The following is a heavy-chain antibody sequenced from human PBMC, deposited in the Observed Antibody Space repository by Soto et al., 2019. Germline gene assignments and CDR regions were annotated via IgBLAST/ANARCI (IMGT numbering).Heavy chain of an antibody. Sequence: GGSLRLSCAASGFTFSSYAMSWVRQAPGKGLEWVSAISGSGGSTYYADSVKGRCTISRDNSKNTLYLQMNSLRAEDTAVYYCAKAPRYYYYGMDVWGQGTTVTVSS. V-gene: IGHV3-23*01. CDR2: ISGSGGST. CDR3: AKAPRYYYYGMDV. J-gene: IGHJ6*02. CDR1: GFTFSSYA.